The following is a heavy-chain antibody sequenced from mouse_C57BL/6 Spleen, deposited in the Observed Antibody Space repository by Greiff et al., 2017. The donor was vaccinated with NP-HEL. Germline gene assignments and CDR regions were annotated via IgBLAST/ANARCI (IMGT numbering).Heavy chain of an antibody. J-gene: IGHJ3*01. Sequence: QVQLQQPGAELVRPGSSVKLSCKASGYTFTSYWMDWVKQRPGQGLEWIGNIYPSDSETHYNQKFKDKATLTVDKSSSTAYMQLSSLTSEDSAVYYCAREEDSSGYVAWFAYWGQGTLVTVSA. CDR3: AREEDSSGYVAWFAY. V-gene: IGHV1-61*01. CDR1: GYTFTSYW. CDR2: IYPSDSET. D-gene: IGHD3-2*02.